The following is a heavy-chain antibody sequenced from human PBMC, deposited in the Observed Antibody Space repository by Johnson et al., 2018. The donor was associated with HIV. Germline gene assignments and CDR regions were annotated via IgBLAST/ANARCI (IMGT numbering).Heavy chain of an antibody. CDR1: GFTFSDYS. J-gene: IGHJ3*02. CDR2: IPNDGRTT. D-gene: IGHD3-10*02. Sequence: QVQLVESGGNVVQPGRSLRLSCAASGFTFSDYSLHWVRQAPGKGLDWVAIIPNDGRTTYFADSVKGRFTISRDNSKNTLYLQMNSLRAEDTAVYYCAKDRPLYVLHLFGAFDIWGQGTMVTVSS. CDR3: AKDRPLYVLHLFGAFDI. V-gene: IGHV3-30*01.